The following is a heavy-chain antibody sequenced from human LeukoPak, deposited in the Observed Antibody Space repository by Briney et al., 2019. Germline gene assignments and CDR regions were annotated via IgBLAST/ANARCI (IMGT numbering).Heavy chain of an antibody. CDR2: IRYDGSNE. V-gene: IGHV3-30*02. D-gene: IGHD3-3*01. CDR3: ARQASNYDFWSGYPLHDAFDI. CDR1: GFTFSSYA. Sequence: GGSLRLSCAASGFTFSSYAMHWVRQAPGKGLKWVAFIRYDGSNEFYADSVKGRFTISRDNSKNTLYLQMNSLRPEDTAVYYCARQASNYDFWSGYPLHDAFDIWGQGTMVTVSS. J-gene: IGHJ3*02.